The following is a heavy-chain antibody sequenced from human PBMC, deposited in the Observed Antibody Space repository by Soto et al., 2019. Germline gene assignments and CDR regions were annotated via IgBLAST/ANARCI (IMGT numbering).Heavy chain of an antibody. CDR1: GGSTSSSSYY. CDR2: IYYSGST. J-gene: IGHJ5*02. D-gene: IGHD2-2*01. Sequence: PSETLSLTCTVSGGSTSSSSYYWGWIRQPPGKGLEWIGSIYYSGSTNYNPSLKSRVSISVDTSKNQFSLKLSSVTAADTAVYYCAXVDCCGGTSCYYASWGQGTLVTVSS. V-gene: IGHV4-39*01. CDR3: AXVDCCGGTSCYYAS.